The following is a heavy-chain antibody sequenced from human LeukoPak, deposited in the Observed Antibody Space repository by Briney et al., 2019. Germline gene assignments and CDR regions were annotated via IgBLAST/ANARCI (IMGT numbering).Heavy chain of an antibody. J-gene: IGHJ5*02. CDR1: GFTFSDTW. CDR2: ISWDGRNK. D-gene: IGHD4-23*01. V-gene: IGHV3-30*03. CDR3: ARSVVTPSSWFDP. Sequence: GGSLRLSCVASGFTFSDTWMSWVRQAPGKALEWVASISWDGRNKNYADSVTGRFTISRDNSQNTLYLQMNSLRGEDTAVYYCARSVVTPSSWFDPWGQGTLVTVSS.